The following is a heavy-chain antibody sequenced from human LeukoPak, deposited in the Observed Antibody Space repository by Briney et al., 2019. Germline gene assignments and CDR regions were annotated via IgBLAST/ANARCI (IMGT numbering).Heavy chain of an antibody. D-gene: IGHD3-22*01. CDR2: IYDSGST. V-gene: IGHV4-39*01. Sequence: SETLSLTCTVSGGSIRSSYYYWGWIRQPPGKGLEWIGSIYDSGSTYYNPSLKSRVTISVDTSKNQFSLKLSSVTAADTAVYYCARLGRYYDSSGYYPKYNWFDPWGQGTLVTVSS. J-gene: IGHJ5*02. CDR1: GGSIRSSYYY. CDR3: ARLGRYYDSSGYYPKYNWFDP.